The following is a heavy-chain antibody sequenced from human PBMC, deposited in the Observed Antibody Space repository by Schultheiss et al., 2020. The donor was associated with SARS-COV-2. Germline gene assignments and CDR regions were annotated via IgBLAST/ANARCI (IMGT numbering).Heavy chain of an antibody. V-gene: IGHV1-69*13. D-gene: IGHD3-22*01. CDR1: GGTFSSYA. CDR3: ARDLAGYYDSSGYPVD. Sequence: SVKVSCKASGGTFSSYAISWVRQAPGQGLEWMGGIIPIFGTANYAQKFQGRVTITADESTSTAYMELSSLRSEDTAVYYCARDLAGYYDSSGYPVDWGQGTLVTGSS. CDR2: IIPIFGTA. J-gene: IGHJ4*02.